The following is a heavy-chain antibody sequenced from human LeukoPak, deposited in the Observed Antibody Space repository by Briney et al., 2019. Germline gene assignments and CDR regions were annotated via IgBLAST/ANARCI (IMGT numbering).Heavy chain of an antibody. Sequence: GASVKVSCKASGYTFTSYGISRVRQAPGQGHEWMGWISAYNGNTNYAQKLQGRVTMTTDTSTSTAYMELRSLRSDDTAVYYCARDLRVGSYYPYWGQGTLVTVSS. CDR2: ISAYNGNT. D-gene: IGHD1-26*01. J-gene: IGHJ4*02. CDR1: GYTFTSYG. CDR3: ARDLRVGSYYPY. V-gene: IGHV1-18*01.